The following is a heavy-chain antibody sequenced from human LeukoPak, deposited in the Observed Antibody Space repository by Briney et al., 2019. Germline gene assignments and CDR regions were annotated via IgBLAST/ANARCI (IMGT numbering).Heavy chain of an antibody. D-gene: IGHD6-6*01. J-gene: IGHJ6*02. Sequence: SVKVSCKASGGTFSSYAISWVRQAPGQGLEWMGGIIPIFGTENYAQKFQGRVTITADESTSTAYMELSSLRSEDTAVYYCASCASSSLPMDVWGQGTTVTVSS. CDR3: ASCASSSLPMDV. CDR2: IIPIFGTE. CDR1: GGTFSSYA. V-gene: IGHV1-69*01.